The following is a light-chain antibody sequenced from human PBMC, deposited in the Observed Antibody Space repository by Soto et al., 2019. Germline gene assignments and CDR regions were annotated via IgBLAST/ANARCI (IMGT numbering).Light chain of an antibody. Sequence: EMMMTQSPATLSVSPGERATLSCRPSQSVGRNVAWYQQKPGQVPRLLIYGTSTRATGVPARFSGSGSATEYTLNISSLQSEDSAVYYCQEYSNWWSFGQGTKVEI. J-gene: IGKJ1*01. CDR2: GTS. CDR1: QSVGRN. V-gene: IGKV3-15*01. CDR3: QEYSNWWS.